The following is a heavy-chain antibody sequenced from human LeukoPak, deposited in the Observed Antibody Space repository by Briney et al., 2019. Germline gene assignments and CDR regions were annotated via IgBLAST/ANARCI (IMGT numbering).Heavy chain of an antibody. Sequence: GGSLRLSCAASGFTFSSYGMHWVRQAPGKGLEWVAVISYDGSNKYYADSVKGRFTISRDNSKNTLYLQMNSLRAEDTAVYYCAKTASGSYYRFDPWGQGTLVTVSP. CDR3: AKTASGSYYRFDP. J-gene: IGHJ5*02. V-gene: IGHV3-30*18. D-gene: IGHD1-26*01. CDR2: ISYDGSNK. CDR1: GFTFSSYG.